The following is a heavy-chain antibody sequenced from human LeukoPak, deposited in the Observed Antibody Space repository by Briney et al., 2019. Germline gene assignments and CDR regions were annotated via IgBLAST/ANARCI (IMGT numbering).Heavy chain of an antibody. CDR3: ATDQLQGFFDF. D-gene: IGHD1-1*01. J-gene: IGHJ4*02. V-gene: IGHV4-39*02. CDR2: IYYSGST. CDR1: GGSINSSSYY. Sequence: SETLSLTCTVSGGSINSSSYYWGWIRQPPGKGLEWIGTIYYSGSTYYNPSLKSRVTISVDTSKNQFSLQLTSVTPEDTAVYYCATDQLQGFFDFWGQGTLVTVSS.